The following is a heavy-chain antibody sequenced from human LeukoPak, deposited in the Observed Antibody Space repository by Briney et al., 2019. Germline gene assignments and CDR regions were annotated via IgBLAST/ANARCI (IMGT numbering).Heavy chain of an antibody. V-gene: IGHV3-7*01. CDR3: ASDTNPIVGAAFDY. J-gene: IGHJ4*02. CDR2: IKQDGSEK. Sequence: GGSLRLSCATSGFTFSSYWMSWVGQAPGKGLEWVANIKQDGSEKYYVDSVKGRFTISRDNAKNSLYLQMNSLRAEDTAVYYCASDTNPIVGAAFDYWGQGTLVTVSS. D-gene: IGHD1-26*01. CDR1: GFTFSSYW.